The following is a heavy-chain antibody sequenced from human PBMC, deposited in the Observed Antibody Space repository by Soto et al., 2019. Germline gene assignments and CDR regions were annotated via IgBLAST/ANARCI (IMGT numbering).Heavy chain of an antibody. J-gene: IGHJ6*02. CDR2: TYQSGSA. CDR1: GGSITSGGYS. CDR3: ARDYYGMDV. V-gene: IGHV4-30-2*06. Sequence: QLQLQESGSGLVKPSQTLSLTCTVSGGSITSGGYSWTWILQSPGKGLEWIGYTYQSGSAYYNPSLKSGVTISVDRSKNQLSLNLTSVTAADTAVYYCARDYYGMDVWGQGTTVTVSS.